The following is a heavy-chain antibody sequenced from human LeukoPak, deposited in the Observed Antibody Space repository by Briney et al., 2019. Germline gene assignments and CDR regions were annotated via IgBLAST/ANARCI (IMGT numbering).Heavy chain of an antibody. Sequence: PGGSLRLSCAASGFTFDDYAMHWVRQAPGKGLEWVSGISWNSGSIGYGDSVKGRFTISRDNAKNSLYLQMNSLRAEDTALYYCAKESHSGYDEGWFDPWGQGTLVTVSS. V-gene: IGHV3-9*01. J-gene: IGHJ5*02. D-gene: IGHD5-12*01. CDR1: GFTFDDYA. CDR2: ISWNSGSI. CDR3: AKESHSGYDEGWFDP.